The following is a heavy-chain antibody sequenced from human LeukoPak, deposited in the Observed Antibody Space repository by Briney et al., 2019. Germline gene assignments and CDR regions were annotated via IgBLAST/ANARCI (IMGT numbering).Heavy chain of an antibody. J-gene: IGHJ5*02. CDR3: AEHSSSSWGFDP. V-gene: IGHV1-18*01. CDR1: GYIFTSYG. CDR2: ISAYNGNT. D-gene: IGHD6-6*01. Sequence: ASVNVSCKASGYIFTSYGISWVRQAPGQGLEWMGWISAYNGNTNYAQKLQGRVPMTTDTSTSTAYMELRSLRSDDTAVYYCAEHSSSSWGFDPWGQGTLVTVSS.